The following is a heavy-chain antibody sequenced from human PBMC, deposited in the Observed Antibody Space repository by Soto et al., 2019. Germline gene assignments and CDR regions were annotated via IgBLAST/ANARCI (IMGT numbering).Heavy chain of an antibody. CDR1: CCSISRSSYY. CDR2: IYYSGSA. D-gene: IGHD3-22*01. CDR3: AYDSKDYYFDY. V-gene: IGHV4-39*01. J-gene: IGHJ4*02. Sequence: QLQLQESGPGLLKPSETLSLTCTVSCCSISRSSYYWGWIRQPPGKGLERIGSIYYSGSAYYNPALKDRVTISVETSKNQCSLELNSVTAADTDVYYCAYDSKDYYFDYWGQGPLVTVSA.